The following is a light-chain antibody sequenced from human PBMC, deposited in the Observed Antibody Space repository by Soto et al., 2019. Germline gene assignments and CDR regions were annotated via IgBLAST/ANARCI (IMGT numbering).Light chain of an antibody. Sequence: IQMTQSPSSLSASVGDRVTITCRASQRVTTYVNWYQQKPGGAPKLLITTSGTLQRGVPSRFSGSGSGTEFTLTITTLQPGDFATYFCQQTYTTPYTFGQGTKLEI. V-gene: IGKV1-39*01. CDR1: QRVTTY. CDR3: QQTYTTPYT. CDR2: TSG. J-gene: IGKJ2*01.